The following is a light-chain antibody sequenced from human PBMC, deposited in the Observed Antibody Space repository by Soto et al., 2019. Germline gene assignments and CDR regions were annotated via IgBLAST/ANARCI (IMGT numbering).Light chain of an antibody. J-gene: IGKJ1*01. CDR2: GAS. CDR3: QQYGRSPRT. Sequence: EIVLTQSPGTLSLSPGERATLSCRASQSISSSYLAWYQQKPGQAPRLLIYGASSRATGIPDRFSGSGSGTDFTLTISRLEPEDFALYYCQQYGRSPRTFGQGPKVQIK. CDR1: QSISSSY. V-gene: IGKV3-20*01.